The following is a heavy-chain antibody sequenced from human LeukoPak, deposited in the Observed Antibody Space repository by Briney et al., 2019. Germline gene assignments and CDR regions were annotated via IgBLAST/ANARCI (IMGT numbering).Heavy chain of an antibody. J-gene: IGHJ4*02. D-gene: IGHD4-17*01. CDR3: ARAPSTVTRGSKREALSQY. CDR1: GYTFTGYY. Sequence: ASVKVSCKASGYTFTGYYMHWVRQAPGQRLEWMGWINPNSGGTNYAQKFQGRVTMTRDTSISTAYMELSRLRSDDTAVYYCARAPSTVTRGSKREALSQYRGQGTLVTVSS. V-gene: IGHV1-2*02. CDR2: INPNSGGT.